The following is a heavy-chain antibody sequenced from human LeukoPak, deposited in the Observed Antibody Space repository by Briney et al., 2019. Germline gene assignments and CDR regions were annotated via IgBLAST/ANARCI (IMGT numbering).Heavy chain of an antibody. Sequence: SETLSLTCTVSGGSISSGGYYWGWIRQPPGKGLEWIGSIYHSGSTYYNPSLKSRVTISVDTSKNQFSLKLSSVTAADTAVYYCARVGGDGCSSTSCYGGWAAFDIWGQGTMVTVSS. CDR2: IYHSGST. D-gene: IGHD2-2*01. CDR3: ARVGGDGCSSTSCYGGWAAFDI. V-gene: IGHV4-39*07. J-gene: IGHJ3*02. CDR1: GGSISSGGYY.